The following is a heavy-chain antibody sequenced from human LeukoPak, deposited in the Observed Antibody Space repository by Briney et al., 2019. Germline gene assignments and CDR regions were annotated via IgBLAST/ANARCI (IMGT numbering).Heavy chain of an antibody. D-gene: IGHD3-16*01. CDR1: GFTFSSYV. V-gene: IGHV3-30*04. J-gene: IGHJ5*02. CDR3: ARDRRETMITFGGVMTAGWFDP. CDR2: ISYDGSNE. Sequence: GGSLRLSCAASGFTFSSYVMHWVRQAPGKGLEWVAIISYDGSNEYYADSVKGRFTISRDNSKNTLYLQMNSLRAADTAVYYCARDRRETMITFGGVMTAGWFDPWGQGTLVTVSS.